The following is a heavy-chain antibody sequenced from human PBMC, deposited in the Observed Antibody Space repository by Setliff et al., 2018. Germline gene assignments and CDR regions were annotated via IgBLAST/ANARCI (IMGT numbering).Heavy chain of an antibody. CDR3: AREGVDSRSSTDYRYYMDV. V-gene: IGHV1-69*05. D-gene: IGHD3-22*01. J-gene: IGHJ6*03. CDR2: TIPIFGTT. Sequence: SVKVSCKASGGTFTNYGISWVRQAPGQGLEWMGGTIPIFGTTNYAQKFQGRVTIITDESTTTAYMELSSLRSDDTAVYYCAREGVDSRSSTDYRYYMDVWGKGTTVTVSS. CDR1: GGTFTNYG.